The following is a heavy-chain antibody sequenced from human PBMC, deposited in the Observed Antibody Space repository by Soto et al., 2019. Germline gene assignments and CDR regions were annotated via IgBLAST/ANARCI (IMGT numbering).Heavy chain of an antibody. Sequence: QVQLVQSGAEVKKPGASVKVSCKASGYTFTSYYMHWVRQAPGQGLEWMGIINPSGGSTSYAQKFQGRVTMTRDTSTSTVYMELSSLRSEDTAVYYCARVRGGMAVHYYYYGMDVWGQGTTVTVSS. J-gene: IGHJ6*02. CDR1: GYTFTSYY. D-gene: IGHD2-15*01. CDR2: INPSGGST. CDR3: ARVRGGMAVHYYYYGMDV. V-gene: IGHV1-46*01.